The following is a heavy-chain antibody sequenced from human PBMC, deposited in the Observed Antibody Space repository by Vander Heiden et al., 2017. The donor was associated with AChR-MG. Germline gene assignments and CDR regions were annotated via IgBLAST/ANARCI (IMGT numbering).Heavy chain of an antibody. Sequence: QVQLQESGPGLVKPSQTLSLTCTVSGGSISSGSYYWSWIRQPAGKGLEWIGRIYTSGSTNYNPSLKSRVTISVDTSKNQFSLKLSSVTAADTAVYYCARAPSRAAAGIGFDPWCQGTLVTVSS. CDR2: IYTSGST. V-gene: IGHV4-61*02. D-gene: IGHD6-13*01. J-gene: IGHJ5*02. CDR3: ARAPSRAAAGIGFDP. CDR1: GGSISSGSYY.